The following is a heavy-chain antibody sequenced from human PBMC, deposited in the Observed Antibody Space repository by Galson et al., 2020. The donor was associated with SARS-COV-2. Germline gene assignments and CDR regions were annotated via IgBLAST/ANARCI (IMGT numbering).Heavy chain of an antibody. J-gene: IGHJ4*02. Sequence: GGSLRLSCAASGFTFSNYGIHWVRQAPGKGLQWVAVISYDGTNKYDADSVKGRFTISRDNSKNTIYLQMNSLRPEETAVYYCAKTLGGSYSRPFDYWGQGTLVTVSS. CDR3: AKTLGGSYSRPFDY. CDR1: GFTFSNYG. V-gene: IGHV3-30*18. D-gene: IGHD1-26*01. CDR2: ISYDGTNK.